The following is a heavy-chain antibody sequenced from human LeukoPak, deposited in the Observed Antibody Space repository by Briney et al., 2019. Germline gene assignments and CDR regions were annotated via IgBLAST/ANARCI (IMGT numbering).Heavy chain of an antibody. V-gene: IGHV3-21*01. D-gene: IGHD2-21*01. J-gene: IGHJ3*02. CDR2: ISSSSSYI. CDR3: ARGKAGPYSDAFDI. CDR1: GFTFSSYS. Sequence: GGSLRLSCAASGFTFSSYSMNWVRQAPGKGLEWVSSISSSSSYIYYADSVKGRFTISRDNAKNSLYLQMNSLRAEDTAVYYCARGKAGPYSDAFDIWGQGTMVTVSS.